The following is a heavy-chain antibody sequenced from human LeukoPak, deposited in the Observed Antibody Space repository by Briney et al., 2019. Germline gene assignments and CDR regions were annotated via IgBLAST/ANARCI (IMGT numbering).Heavy chain of an antibody. CDR2: IYYSGST. CDR1: GGSISSYY. J-gene: IGHJ3*02. CDR3: ARAGPYYYGSGSYSAFDI. Sequence: SETLSLTCTVSGGSISSYYWSWIRQPPGKGLEWIGYIYYSGSTNYNPSLKSRVTISVDTSKNQLSLKLSSVTAADTAVYYCARAGPYYYGSGSYSAFDIWGQGTMVTVSS. D-gene: IGHD3-10*01. V-gene: IGHV4-59*01.